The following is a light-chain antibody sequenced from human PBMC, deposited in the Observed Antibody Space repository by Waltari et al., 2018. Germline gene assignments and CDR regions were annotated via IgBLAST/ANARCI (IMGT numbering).Light chain of an antibody. CDR3: SSYTSSNTWV. V-gene: IGLV2-14*01. CDR1: SSDVGRYNY. J-gene: IGLJ3*02. Sequence: QSALTQRASVSVSPGQSITISCTGTSSDVGRYNYLPWYQQHPGKAPNLLTYDVSKRPSGVSDRVSGSKVGNTAALTISGLQAEDEADYYCSSYTSSNTWVFGGGTKLTVL. CDR2: DVS.